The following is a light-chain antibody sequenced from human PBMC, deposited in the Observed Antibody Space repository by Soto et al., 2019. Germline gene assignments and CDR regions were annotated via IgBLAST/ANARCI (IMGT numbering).Light chain of an antibody. Sequence: DIQMTQSPSSVSASVGDRVTITCRASQGVSTWLAWYQQKPGQAPNLLIYTASSLQSGVPSRFSGSGSGTDFTLTISSLQPEDFAAYYCQQTTTFPLTCGGGTKVEI. CDR3: QQTTTFPLT. CDR2: TAS. V-gene: IGKV1D-12*01. CDR1: QGVSTW. J-gene: IGKJ4*01.